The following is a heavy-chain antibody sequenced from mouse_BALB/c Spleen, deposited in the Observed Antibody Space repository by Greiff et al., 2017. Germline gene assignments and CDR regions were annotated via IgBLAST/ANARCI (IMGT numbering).Heavy chain of an antibody. D-gene: IGHD2-1*01. Sequence: EVKLVESGGGLVQPGGSRKLSCAASGFTFSSFGMHWVRQAPEKGLEWVAYISSGSSTIYYADTVKGRFTISRDNPKNTLFLQMTSLRSEDTAMYYCARLDGNYAYYYAMDYWGQGTSVTVSS. V-gene: IGHV5-17*02. CDR2: ISSGSSTI. CDR3: ARLDGNYAYYYAMDY. CDR1: GFTFSSFG. J-gene: IGHJ4*01.